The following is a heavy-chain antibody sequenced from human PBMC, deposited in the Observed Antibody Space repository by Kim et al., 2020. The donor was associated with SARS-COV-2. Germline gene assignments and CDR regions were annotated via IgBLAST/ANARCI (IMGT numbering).Heavy chain of an antibody. CDR2: ISGSGTYT. J-gene: IGHJ4*02. CDR1: GFTFSDYY. D-gene: IGHD2-21*02. CDR3: ASMVVTAS. V-gene: IGHV3-11*03. Sequence: GGSLRLSCAASGFTFSDYYMSWIRQAPGKGLEWVSYISGSGTYTNYSDSVKGRFTISRDNAKNSLYLQMNSLRAEDTAVYYCASMVVTASWGQGTLVTVSS.